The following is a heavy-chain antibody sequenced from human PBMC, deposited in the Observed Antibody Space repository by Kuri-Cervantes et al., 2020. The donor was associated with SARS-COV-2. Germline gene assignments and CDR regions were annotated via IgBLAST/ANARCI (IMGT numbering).Heavy chain of an antibody. D-gene: IGHD3-3*01. J-gene: IGHJ6*04. CDR1: GYTFNGYY. CDR3: ASLPITIFGVVTDV. Sequence: ASVKVSCKASGYTFNGYYMHWVRQAPGQGLEWMGWINPNSGGTNYAQKFQGRVTMTRDTSISTAYMELSRLRSDDTAVYYCASLPITIFGVVTDVWGKGTTVTVSS. CDR2: INPNSGGT. V-gene: IGHV1-2*02.